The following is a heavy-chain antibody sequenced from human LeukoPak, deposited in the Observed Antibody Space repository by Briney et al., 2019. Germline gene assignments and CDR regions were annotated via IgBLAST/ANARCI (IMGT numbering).Heavy chain of an antibody. CDR1: GASISGYC. D-gene: IGHD2/OR15-2a*01. CDR2: IYSSGST. CDR3: AGGSINDFFDS. Sequence: KPSETLSLTCTVSGASISGYCWNWIRQPAGKALEWIGRIYSSGSTNYNPSLKSRVTMSVDTSKNQFSLKLNSVTAADTAVYYCAGGSINDFFDSWGQGTVVTVSS. J-gene: IGHJ4*02. V-gene: IGHV4-4*07.